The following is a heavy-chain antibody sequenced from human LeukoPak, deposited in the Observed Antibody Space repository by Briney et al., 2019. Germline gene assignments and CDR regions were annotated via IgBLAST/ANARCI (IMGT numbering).Heavy chain of an antibody. J-gene: IGHJ5*02. CDR3: ARDARTNTGFDP. CDR1: GYSISSGYY. Sequence: PSETLSLTCTVSGYSISSGYYWGWIRQPPGKGLEWIGSIYHSGSTYYNPSLKSRVTISVDTSKNQFSLKLSSVTAADTAVYYCARDARTNTGFDPWGQGTLVTVSS. CDR2: IYHSGST. V-gene: IGHV4-38-2*02. D-gene: IGHD2-2*01.